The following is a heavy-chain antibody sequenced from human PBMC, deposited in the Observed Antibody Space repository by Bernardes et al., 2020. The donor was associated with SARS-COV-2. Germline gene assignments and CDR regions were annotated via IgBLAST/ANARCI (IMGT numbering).Heavy chain of an antibody. D-gene: IGHD1-26*01. CDR1: GFTFSTYG. J-gene: IGHJ4*02. CDR2: IAYDGSNK. Sequence: GGSLRLSCAASGFTFSTYGMHWVRQAPGKGLEWVAVIAYDGSNKYYADSVKGRFTISRDNSKNTLFLQMNSLRAEDTAVYYCAKPLVGTKGSFDYWGQGSLVTVSS. V-gene: IGHV3-30*18. CDR3: AKPLVGTKGSFDY.